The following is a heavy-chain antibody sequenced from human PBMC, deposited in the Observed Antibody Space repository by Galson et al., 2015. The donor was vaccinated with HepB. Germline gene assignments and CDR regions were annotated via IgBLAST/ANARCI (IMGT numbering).Heavy chain of an antibody. Sequence: SLRLSCAASGITFDDHNMDWVRQAPGKGLEWLSSISGSGSSRYIHYADSVRGRFTISRDNARKSVYLQMTGLGADDTALYYCVREGRSCVSGVCRSDAFDFWGRGTMVTVSS. V-gene: IGHV3-69-1*02. J-gene: IGHJ3*01. D-gene: IGHD2-8*02. CDR3: VREGRSCVSGVCRSDAFDF. CDR1: GITFDDHN. CDR2: ISGSGSSRYI.